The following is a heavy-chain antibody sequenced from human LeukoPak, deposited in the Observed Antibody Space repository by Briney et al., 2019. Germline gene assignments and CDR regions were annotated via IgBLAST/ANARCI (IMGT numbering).Heavy chain of an antibody. Sequence: GGSLRLSCAASGFTFSSYWMSWVRQAPGRGLEWVSGISGSGDSRYYADSVKGRFTISRDNSKNTFYMQMNSLRAEDTAVYYCAKKVYSYGPFDYWGQGTLVTVSS. D-gene: IGHD5-18*01. CDR3: AKKVYSYGPFDY. CDR2: ISGSGDSR. J-gene: IGHJ4*02. CDR1: GFTFSSYW. V-gene: IGHV3-23*01.